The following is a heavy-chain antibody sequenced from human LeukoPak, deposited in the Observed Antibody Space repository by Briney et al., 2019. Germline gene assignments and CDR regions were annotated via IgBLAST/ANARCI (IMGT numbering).Heavy chain of an antibody. Sequence: GGSLRLSCAASGFTFSSYAMSWVRQAPGKGLEWVSAISGSGGSTYYADSVKGRFTISRDNSKNTLYLQMNSLIAEDTAVYYCAKVLGIASEYFQHWGRGTLVTVSS. J-gene: IGHJ1*01. D-gene: IGHD6-13*01. CDR2: ISGSGGST. CDR1: GFTFSSYA. CDR3: AKVLGIASEYFQH. V-gene: IGHV3-23*01.